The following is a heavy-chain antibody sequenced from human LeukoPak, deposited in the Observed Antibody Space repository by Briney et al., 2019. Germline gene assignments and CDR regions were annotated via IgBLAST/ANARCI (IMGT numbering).Heavy chain of an antibody. CDR1: GDSISSSRSY. D-gene: IGHD4/OR15-4a*01. CDR2: ISYSGNT. J-gene: IGHJ6*02. Sequence: SETLSLTRTVSGDSISSSRSYWGWLRPPPGKGLEWLGSISYSGNTYYNPSLKSRVSTSGDTSKDQFSLKLSSVTAADTAVYYCGRMISANFYFYYGMDVWGQGTTVTVSS. V-gene: IGHV4-39*01. CDR3: GRMISANFYFYYGMDV.